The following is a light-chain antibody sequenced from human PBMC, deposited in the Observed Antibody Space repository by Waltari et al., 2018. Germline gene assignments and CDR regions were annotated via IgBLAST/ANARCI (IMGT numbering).Light chain of an antibody. J-gene: IGLJ2*01. V-gene: IGLV2-23*02. CDR3: CSFAGRGFSVI. CDR2: EVP. Sequence: QSALTQPASVSGSPGQSTTISCTGTSSDVGKYNLVSWYQHHPGDVPKLMIYEVPQRPSGVSVRFSCSKSGDTASRTSSGLQAEDEADYFCCSFAGRGFSVIFGGGTKLTVL. CDR1: SSDVGKYNL.